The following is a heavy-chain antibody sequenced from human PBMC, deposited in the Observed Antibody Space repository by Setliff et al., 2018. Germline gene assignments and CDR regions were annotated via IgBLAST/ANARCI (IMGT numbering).Heavy chain of an antibody. J-gene: IGHJ6*03. CDR1: GYTFTGYF. Sequence: ASVKVSCKTSGYTFTGYFIHWVRQAPRQGLEWLGWINPKSGVTSYAQSFQGRIAMTRDTSINTVYMELNSLTSDDAAVYFCAREGGLQGATSYSSFYNYINVWGKGTKVTVSS. CDR3: AREGGLQGATSYSSFYNYINV. CDR2: INPKSGVT. D-gene: IGHD1-26*01. V-gene: IGHV1-2*02.